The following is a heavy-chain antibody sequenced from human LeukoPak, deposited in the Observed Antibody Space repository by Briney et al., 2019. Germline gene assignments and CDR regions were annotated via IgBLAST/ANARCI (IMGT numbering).Heavy chain of an antibody. CDR1: GYTFTGYY. V-gene: IGHV1-2*02. CDR2: INPNSGGT. Sequence: ASVKVSCKASGYTFTGYYMHWVRQAPGQGLEWMGWINPNSGGTNYAQKFQGRVTMIRDTSISTAYMELSRLRSDDTAVYYCARDKMGHSSGYSLELDYWGQGTLVTVSS. J-gene: IGHJ4*02. CDR3: ARDKMGHSSGYSLELDY. D-gene: IGHD3-22*01.